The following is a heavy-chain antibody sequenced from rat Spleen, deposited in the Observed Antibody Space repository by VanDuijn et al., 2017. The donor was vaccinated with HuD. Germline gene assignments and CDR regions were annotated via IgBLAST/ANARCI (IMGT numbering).Heavy chain of an antibody. CDR2: ITNTGGST. CDR1: GFTFNYYW. Sequence: EVQLVESGGGLVQPGRSLKLSCVTSGFTFNYYWMTWIRQAPGKGLEWVASITNTGGSTYYPDSVKGRFTISRDNAESTLSLQMDSLRSEDSATYYCARPDGYTYVMDAWGQGASVTVSS. V-gene: IGHV5-31*01. CDR3: ARPDGYTYVMDA. D-gene: IGHD1-4*01. J-gene: IGHJ4*01.